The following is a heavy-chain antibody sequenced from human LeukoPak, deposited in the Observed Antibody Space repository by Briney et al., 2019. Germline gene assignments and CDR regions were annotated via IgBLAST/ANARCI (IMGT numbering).Heavy chain of an antibody. CDR3: VTEPGYCTGGRCYGGWFDP. D-gene: IGHD2-15*01. J-gene: IGHJ5*02. CDR1: GYSISSNNW. V-gene: IGHV4-28*03. CDR2: IHYSGST. Sequence: SDTLSLTCAVSGYSISSNNWRCWLRQPPGERLEWIGYIHYSGSTSYNPSLKSRVTMSVDTSKNQFSLKLSSVTAADTAVYYCVTEPGYCTGGRCYGGWFDPWGQGTLVTVSS.